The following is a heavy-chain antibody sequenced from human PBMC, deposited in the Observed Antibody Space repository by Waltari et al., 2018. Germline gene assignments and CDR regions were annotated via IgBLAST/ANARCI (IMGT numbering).Heavy chain of an antibody. CDR3: ARLHYGSGSYLDY. CDR1: GGSISSSSYY. Sequence: QVQLQESGPGLVKPSETLSLTCTVSGGSISSSSYYWGWIRQPPGKGLEWIGSIYYSGSTYYNPSLKSRVTISVDTSKNQFSLKLSSVTAADTAVYYCARLHYGSGSYLDYWGQGTLVTVSS. CDR2: IYYSGST. V-gene: IGHV4-39*07. D-gene: IGHD3-10*01. J-gene: IGHJ4*02.